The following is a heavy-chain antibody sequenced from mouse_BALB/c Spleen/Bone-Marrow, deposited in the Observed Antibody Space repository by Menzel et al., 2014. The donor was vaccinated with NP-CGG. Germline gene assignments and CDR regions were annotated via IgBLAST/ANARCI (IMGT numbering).Heavy chain of an antibody. Sequence: EVQLQQSGPDLVKPSQSLSLTCTVTGYSITSGYSCHWIRQFPGNKLEWMGYIHYSGSTNYNPSLKSRISITRDTSKNQLFLQLNSVTTEDTATYYCAKDDYGRSRFAYWGQGTLVTVSA. D-gene: IGHD1-1*01. V-gene: IGHV3-1*02. CDR2: IHYSGST. CDR1: GYSITSGYS. CDR3: AKDDYGRSRFAY. J-gene: IGHJ3*01.